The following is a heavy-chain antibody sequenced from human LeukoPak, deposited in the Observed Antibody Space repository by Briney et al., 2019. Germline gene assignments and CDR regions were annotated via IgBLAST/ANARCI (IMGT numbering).Heavy chain of an antibody. CDR2: IYYSGST. V-gene: IGHV4-59*01. D-gene: IGHD5-18*01. Sequence: PSETLSLTCTVSGGSISSYYWSWIRQPPGKGLEWIGYIYYSGSTNYNPSLKSRVTISVDTSKNQFSLKLSSVTAADTAVYYCARAHEDTAMTWGQGTLVTVSS. CDR3: ARAHEDTAMT. CDR1: GGSISSYY. J-gene: IGHJ5*02.